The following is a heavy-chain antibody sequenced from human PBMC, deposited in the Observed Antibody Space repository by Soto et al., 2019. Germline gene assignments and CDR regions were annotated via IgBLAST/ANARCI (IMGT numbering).Heavy chain of an antibody. CDR2: INPSSSHI. D-gene: IGHD2-15*01. V-gene: IGHV3-21*01. CDR3: ARGYCGGGGCYLRRDAIDV. CDR1: GFTFSTYH. J-gene: IGHJ3*01. Sequence: EVQLVESGGGLVMPGGSLRLSWAASGFTFSTYHMNWVRQAPGKGLEWVSSINPSSSHIYYADSVRGRFTISRDNSKNSMDLQMNSLRTEDAAVYYCARGYCGGGGCYLRRDAIDVWGQGTMVTVSS.